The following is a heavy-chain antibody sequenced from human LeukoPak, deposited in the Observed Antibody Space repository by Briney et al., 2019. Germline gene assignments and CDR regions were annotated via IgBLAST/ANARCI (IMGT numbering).Heavy chain of an antibody. D-gene: IGHD3-10*01. Sequence: SETLSLTCTVSGGSISSYRWSWIRQPAGKGLEWIGRIYTSGSTNYNPSLKSRVTMSVDTSKNQFSLKMSSVTAADTAVYYCARGPHYYGAGSLDYWGQGTLVTVSS. J-gene: IGHJ4*02. CDR1: GGSISSYR. CDR2: IYTSGST. CDR3: ARGPHYYGAGSLDY. V-gene: IGHV4-4*07.